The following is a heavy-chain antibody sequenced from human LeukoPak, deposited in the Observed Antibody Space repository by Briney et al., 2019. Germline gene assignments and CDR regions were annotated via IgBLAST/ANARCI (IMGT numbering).Heavy chain of an antibody. V-gene: IGHV3-23*01. CDR3: AKVLQYYYYGMDV. J-gene: IGHJ6*02. CDR1: GFTFSSYA. D-gene: IGHD5-24*01. Sequence: GSLRLSCAASGFTFSSYAMSWVRQAPGKGLEWVSAISNSGGSTYYADSVKGRFTISRDNSKNTLYLQMNSLRAEDTAVYYCAKVLQYYYYGMDVWGQGTTVTVSS. CDR2: ISNSGGST.